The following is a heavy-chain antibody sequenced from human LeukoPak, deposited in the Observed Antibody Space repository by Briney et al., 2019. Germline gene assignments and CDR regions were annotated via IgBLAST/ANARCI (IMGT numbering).Heavy chain of an antibody. CDR3: AKDADIVVVPADYFDY. CDR1: GFTFSSYA. D-gene: IGHD2-2*01. CDR2: ISGSGGST. J-gene: IGHJ4*02. Sequence: GGSLRLSCAASGFTFSSYAMSWVRQAPGKRLEWVSAISGSGGSTYYADSVKGRFTISRDNSKNTLYLQMNSLRAEDTAVYYCAKDADIVVVPADYFDYWGQGTLVTVSS. V-gene: IGHV3-23*01.